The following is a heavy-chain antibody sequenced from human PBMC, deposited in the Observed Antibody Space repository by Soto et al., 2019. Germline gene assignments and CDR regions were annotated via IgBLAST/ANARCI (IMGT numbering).Heavy chain of an antibody. D-gene: IGHD3-9*01. CDR2: IWYDGSNK. CDR1: GFTFSSYG. J-gene: IGHJ6*02. CDR3: AREGRYFDWLPPYYYYGMDV. V-gene: IGHV3-33*01. Sequence: PGGSLRLSCAASGFTFSSYGMHWVRQAPGKGLEWVAVIWYDGSNKYYADSVKGRFTISRDNSKNTLYLQMNSLRAEDTAVYYCAREGRYFDWLPPYYYYGMDVWGQGTTVTVSS.